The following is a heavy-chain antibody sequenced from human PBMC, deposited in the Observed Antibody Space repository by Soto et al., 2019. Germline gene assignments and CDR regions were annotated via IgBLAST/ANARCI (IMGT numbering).Heavy chain of an antibody. Sequence: ASVKVSCKASGYTFTSYGISWVRQAPGQGLEWMEWISAYNGNTNYAQKLQGRVTMTTDTSTSTAYMELRSLRSDDTAVYYCARDLKAAAGTLARAYYYYGMDVWGQGTTVTVSS. D-gene: IGHD6-13*01. J-gene: IGHJ6*02. CDR1: GYTFTSYG. CDR2: ISAYNGNT. CDR3: ARDLKAAAGTLARAYYYYGMDV. V-gene: IGHV1-18*01.